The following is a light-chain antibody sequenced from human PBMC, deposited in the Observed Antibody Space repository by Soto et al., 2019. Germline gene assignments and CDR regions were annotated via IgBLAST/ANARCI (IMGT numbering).Light chain of an antibody. CDR2: DAS. Sequence: EIVLAHSPATLSLSPGERATLSCRASQSVSIYLAWYQQKPGQAPRLLIYDASNRATGIPARFSGSGSGTDFTLTISSLEPEDFAVYYCQQRSNWPPKITFGQGTRLEIK. CDR3: QQRSNWPPKIT. CDR1: QSVSIY. V-gene: IGKV3-11*01. J-gene: IGKJ5*01.